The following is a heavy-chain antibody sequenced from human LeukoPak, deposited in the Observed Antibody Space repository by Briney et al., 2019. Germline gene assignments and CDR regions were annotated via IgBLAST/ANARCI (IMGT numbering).Heavy chain of an antibody. CDR3: ARDPEQAGSYYWYYFDY. Sequence: ASVKVSCKASGYTFTGYYMHWVRQAPGQGLEWMGWINPNSGGTNYAQQFQDRVTMTSDTSISTVYMELSSLRSDDTAVYYCARDPEQAGSYYWYYFDYWGQGTLVTVSS. D-gene: IGHD3-10*01. CDR2: INPNSGGT. CDR1: GYTFTGYY. J-gene: IGHJ4*02. V-gene: IGHV1-2*02.